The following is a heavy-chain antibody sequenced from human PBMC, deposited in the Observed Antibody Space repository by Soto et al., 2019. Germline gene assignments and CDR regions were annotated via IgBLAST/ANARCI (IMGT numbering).Heavy chain of an antibody. V-gene: IGHV3-33*01. CDR1: GFTFDAYG. CDR3: ARIQLDTIMALDY. D-gene: IGHD1-1*01. CDR2: VWSNGNLK. J-gene: IGHJ4*02. Sequence: QVQLVESGRGVVQPGGTLRLSCAASGFTFDAYGFHWVRQAPGKGLEWVAVVWSNGNLKYYADSVKGRFTISRDSSKSALNLQMNSLRADDTAVYYCARIQLDTIMALDYGGQGTLVTVSS.